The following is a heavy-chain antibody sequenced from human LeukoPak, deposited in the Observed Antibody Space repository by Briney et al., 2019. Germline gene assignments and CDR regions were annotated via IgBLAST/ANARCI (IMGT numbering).Heavy chain of an antibody. Sequence: PSETLSLTCTVSGGSISSNNDYWGWIRQPPGKGLEWIGSIYYSGTTYYNPSLRSRVIISVDTSKIQFSLKLSSVTAADTAVYYCARQCNERDAFDIWGRGTMVTVSS. D-gene: IGHD1-1*01. J-gene: IGHJ3*02. CDR2: IYYSGTT. CDR1: GGSISSNNDY. V-gene: IGHV4-39*01. CDR3: ARQCNERDAFDI.